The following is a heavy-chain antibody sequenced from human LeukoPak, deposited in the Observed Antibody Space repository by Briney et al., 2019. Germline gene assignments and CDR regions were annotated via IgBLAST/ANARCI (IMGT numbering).Heavy chain of an antibody. J-gene: IGHJ6*02. CDR3: AKTSGSGNYYYYYYGMDV. V-gene: IGHV3-23*01. CDR2: ISGSGSST. CDR1: GFAFSAYA. Sequence: GGSLRLSCAASGFAFSAYAMTWVRQAPGKGLEWVSAISGSGSSTSYADSVKGRFTISRDNSKNTLYLQMNSLRAEDTAIYYCAKTSGSGNYYYYYYGMDVWGQGTTVTVSS. D-gene: IGHD3-10*01.